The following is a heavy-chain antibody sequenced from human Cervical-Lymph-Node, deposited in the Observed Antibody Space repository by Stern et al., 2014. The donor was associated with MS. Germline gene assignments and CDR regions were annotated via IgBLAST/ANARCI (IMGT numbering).Heavy chain of an antibody. CDR2: IYPEDSDT. D-gene: IGHD3-22*01. J-gene: IGHJ3*02. V-gene: IGHV5-51*01. CDR3: VRRRDSDSYDTFDI. CDR1: GYSFSNFW. Sequence: EVQLVESGAEVKKPGESLKISCKTSGYSFSNFWIGWVRQNPGKGLEWMGIIYPEDSDTTYSPSFQGPVTISADESISTAYLQWRSLKASDTAMYYCVRRRDSDSYDTFDIWGQGTMLIVSS.